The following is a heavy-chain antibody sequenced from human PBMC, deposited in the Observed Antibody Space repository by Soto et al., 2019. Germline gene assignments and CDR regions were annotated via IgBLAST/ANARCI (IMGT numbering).Heavy chain of an antibody. D-gene: IGHD3-10*01. Sequence: LSLTCTVSGVSISSYYWSWIRQPPGKGLEWIGYIYYSGSTNYNPSLKSRVTMSVDTSQNQFSLKLSSVTAADTAVYYCATTGGDAFDIWGQGTMVTVSS. CDR3: ATTGGDAFDI. J-gene: IGHJ3*02. CDR1: GVSISSYY. V-gene: IGHV4-59*01. CDR2: IYYSGST.